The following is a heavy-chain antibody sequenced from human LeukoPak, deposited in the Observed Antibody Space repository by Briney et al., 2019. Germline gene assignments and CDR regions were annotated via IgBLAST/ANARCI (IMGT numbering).Heavy chain of an antibody. Sequence: RTGGSLRLSCAASGFTFSSYSMNWVRQAPGKGLEWVSAISGSGGSTYYADSVKGRFTTSRDNSKNTLYLQMNSLRAEDTALYYCAKAIGGYSYGYWGQGTLLTVSS. CDR3: AKAIGGYSYGY. V-gene: IGHV3-23*01. CDR2: ISGSGGST. D-gene: IGHD5-18*01. J-gene: IGHJ4*02. CDR1: GFTFSSYS.